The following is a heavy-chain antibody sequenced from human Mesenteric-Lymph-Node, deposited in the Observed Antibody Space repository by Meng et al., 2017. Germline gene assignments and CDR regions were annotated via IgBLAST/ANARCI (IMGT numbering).Heavy chain of an antibody. CDR3: ARGGGNSWYIDY. J-gene: IGHJ4*02. V-gene: IGHV4-34*01. D-gene: IGHD6-13*01. Sequence: QGQLQQWGAGLGKPSENRSRTCAVQGGSFSGYYWSWIRQPPGKGLEWIGEINHSGSTNYNPSLKSRVTISVDTSKNQFSLKLSSVTAADTAVYYCARGGGNSWYIDYWGQGTLVTVSS. CDR1: GGSFSGYY. CDR2: INHSGST.